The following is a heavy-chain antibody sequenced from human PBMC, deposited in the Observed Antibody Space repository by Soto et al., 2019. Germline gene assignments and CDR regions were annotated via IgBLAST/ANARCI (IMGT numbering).Heavy chain of an antibody. CDR1: GGSISSYY. CDR3: ARGILGYCSGGSCYSSFDY. Sequence: SETLSLTCTVSGGSISSYYWSWIRQPPGKGLEWIGYIYYSGSTNYNPSLKSRVTISVDTSKNQFSLKLSSVTAADTAVYYCARGILGYCSGGSCYSSFDYWGQGTLVTVSS. J-gene: IGHJ4*02. CDR2: IYYSGST. V-gene: IGHV4-59*01. D-gene: IGHD2-15*01.